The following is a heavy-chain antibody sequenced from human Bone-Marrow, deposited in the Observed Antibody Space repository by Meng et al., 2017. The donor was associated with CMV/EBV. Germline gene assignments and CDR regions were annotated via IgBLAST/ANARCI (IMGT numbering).Heavy chain of an antibody. CDR2: INHSGST. D-gene: IGHD2-2*01. J-gene: IGHJ4*02. Sequence: SETLSLTCAVYGGPFSGYYWSWIRQPPGKGLEWIGEINHSGSTNYNPSLKSRVTISVDTSKNQFSLKLSSVTAADTAVYYCARGLGDGDCSSTSCFIWGQGTLVTVS. CDR1: GGPFSGYY. V-gene: IGHV4-34*01. CDR3: ARGLGDGDCSSTSCFI.